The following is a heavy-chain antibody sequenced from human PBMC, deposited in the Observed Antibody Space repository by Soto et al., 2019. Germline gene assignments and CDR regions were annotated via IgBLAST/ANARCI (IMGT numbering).Heavy chain of an antibody. V-gene: IGHV4-31*03. CDR1: GAPISSGGFY. Sequence: QVRLQKSGPGLVRPSQTLSLTCNVSGAPISSGGFYWSWIRQHPGKGPEWIGYVYNSGTTFYNPSLGSRVIMSLDAAKNHFSLELRSVTVEDTAVYYCAREPISTPRGVTQVDPWGQGTQVTVSS. D-gene: IGHD3-10*01. CDR3: AREPISTPRGVTQVDP. CDR2: VYNSGTT. J-gene: IGHJ5*02.